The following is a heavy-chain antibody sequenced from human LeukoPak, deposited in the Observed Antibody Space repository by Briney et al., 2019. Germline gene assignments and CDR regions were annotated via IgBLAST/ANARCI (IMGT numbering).Heavy chain of an antibody. V-gene: IGHV4-31*03. Sequence: SQTLSLTCTVSGGSISSGGYYWSWIRQHPGKGLEWIGYIYYSGSTYYNPSLKSRVTISVDTSKNQFSLKLSSVTAADTAVYYCARGPPPYDFWSGYTVYYFDYWGQGTLVTVSS. J-gene: IGHJ4*02. CDR3: ARGPPPYDFWSGYTVYYFDY. CDR1: GGSISSGGYY. D-gene: IGHD3-3*01. CDR2: IYYSGST.